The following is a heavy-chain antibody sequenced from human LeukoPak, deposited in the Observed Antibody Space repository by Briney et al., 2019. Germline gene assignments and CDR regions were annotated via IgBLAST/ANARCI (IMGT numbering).Heavy chain of an antibody. V-gene: IGHV1-69*06. CDR2: ITPIFGTA. Sequence: GASVKVSCTASGGTFSSYAISWVRQAPGQGLEWMGGITPIFGTANYAQKFQGRVTITADKSTSTAYMELSSLRSEDTAVYYCARETEGYCSSTSCPLKYWGQGTLVTVSS. D-gene: IGHD2-2*01. J-gene: IGHJ4*02. CDR1: GGTFSSYA. CDR3: ARETEGYCSSTSCPLKY.